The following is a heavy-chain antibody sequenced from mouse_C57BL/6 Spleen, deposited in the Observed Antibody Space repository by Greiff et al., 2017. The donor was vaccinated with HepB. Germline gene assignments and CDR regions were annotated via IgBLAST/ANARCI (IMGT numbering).Heavy chain of an antibody. D-gene: IGHD1-1*01. V-gene: IGHV1-50*01. CDR2: IDPSDSYT. CDR3: ARVGGDYYGSSYEGYFDV. J-gene: IGHJ1*03. CDR1: GYTFTSYW. Sequence: VQLQQPGAELVKPGASVKLSCKASGYTFTSYWMQWVKQRPGQGLEWIGEIDPSDSYTNYNQKFKGKATLTVDTSSSTAYMQLSSLTSEDSAVYYCARVGGDYYGSSYEGYFDVWGTGTTVTVSS.